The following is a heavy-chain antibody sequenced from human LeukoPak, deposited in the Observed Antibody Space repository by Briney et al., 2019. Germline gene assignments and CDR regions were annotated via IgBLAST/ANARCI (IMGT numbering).Heavy chain of an antibody. CDR2: ISYDGSNK. CDR3: ARVGTYYYGSSGYPADAFDI. J-gene: IGHJ3*02. Sequence: PGRSLRLSCAASGFTFSSYAMHWVRPAPGKGLEWVAVISYDGSNKYYADSVKGRFTISRDNSKNTLYLQMNSLRAEDTAVYYCARVGTYYYGSSGYPADAFDIWGQGTMVTVSS. V-gene: IGHV3-30-3*01. CDR1: GFTFSSYA. D-gene: IGHD3-22*01.